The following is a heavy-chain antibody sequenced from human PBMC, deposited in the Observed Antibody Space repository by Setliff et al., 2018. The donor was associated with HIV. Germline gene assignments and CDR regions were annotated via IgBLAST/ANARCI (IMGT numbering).Heavy chain of an antibody. Sequence: PSETLSLTCTVSGDSVNDRSYFWGWIRQPPGKGLEWIGYFYYTGSDYYNPSLKSRVTISVDTSKNQFSLKLRSVTAADTAVYYCARGAGLYGDYHVYWGQGTLVTVSS. CDR2: FYYTGSD. D-gene: IGHD4-17*01. J-gene: IGHJ4*02. CDR1: GDSVNDRSYF. V-gene: IGHV4-31*03. CDR3: ARGAGLYGDYHVY.